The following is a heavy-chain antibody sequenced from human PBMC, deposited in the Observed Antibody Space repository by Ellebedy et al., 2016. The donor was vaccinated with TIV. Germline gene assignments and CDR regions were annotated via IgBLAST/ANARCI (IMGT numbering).Heavy chain of an antibody. D-gene: IGHD3-9*01. CDR2: ISSSGSTI. J-gene: IGHJ6*02. Sequence: GGSLRLXCAASGFTFSDYYMSWIRQAPGKGLEWVSYISSSGSTIYYADSVKGRFTISRDNAKNSLYLQMNSLRAEDTAVYYCARGLRYFDWLPYYYGMDVWGQGTTVTVSS. CDR3: ARGLRYFDWLPYYYGMDV. CDR1: GFTFSDYY. V-gene: IGHV3-11*01.